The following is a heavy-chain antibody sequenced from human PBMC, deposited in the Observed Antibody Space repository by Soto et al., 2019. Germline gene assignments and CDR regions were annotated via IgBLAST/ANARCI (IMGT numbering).Heavy chain of an antibody. CDR1: GFTFSSYS. J-gene: IGHJ6*02. Sequence: EVQLVESGGGLVKPGGSLRLSCAASGFTFSSYSMNWVRQAPGKGLEWVSSISSSSSYIYYADSVKGRFTISRDNAKNSLYLQMNSLRAEDTAVYYCARDTTADRLYYYYGMDVWGQVTTVTVSS. V-gene: IGHV3-21*01. D-gene: IGHD6-6*01. CDR2: ISSSSSYI. CDR3: ARDTTADRLYYYYGMDV.